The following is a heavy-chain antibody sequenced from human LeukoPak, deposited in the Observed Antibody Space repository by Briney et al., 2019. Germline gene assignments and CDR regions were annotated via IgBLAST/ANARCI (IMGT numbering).Heavy chain of an antibody. D-gene: IGHD1-26*01. Sequence: PGGSLRLSCAASGFTFSDYYMSWIRQAPGKGLEWVSYISSSSSYTNYADSVKGRFTISRDKSKNTLHLQMSSLKAEDTAVYYCAKDRWREGAANFDYWGQGTLVTVSS. CDR2: ISSSSSYT. CDR1: GFTFSDYY. J-gene: IGHJ4*02. V-gene: IGHV3-11*05. CDR3: AKDRWREGAANFDY.